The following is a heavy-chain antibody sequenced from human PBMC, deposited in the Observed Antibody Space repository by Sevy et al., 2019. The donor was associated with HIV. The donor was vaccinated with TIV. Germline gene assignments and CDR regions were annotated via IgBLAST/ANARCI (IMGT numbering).Heavy chain of an antibody. CDR2: IYSGGST. D-gene: IGHD6-13*01. CDR1: GFTVSSNY. J-gene: IGHJ3*02. Sequence: GGSLRLSCAASGFTVSSNYMSWVRQAPGKGLEWVSVIYSGGSTYYAGSVKGRFTISRDNSKDTLYLQMNSLRAEDTAVYYCAGGFIRPYSSSWYGDSSAFDIWGQGTMVTVSS. CDR3: AGGFIRPYSSSWYGDSSAFDI. V-gene: IGHV3-53*01.